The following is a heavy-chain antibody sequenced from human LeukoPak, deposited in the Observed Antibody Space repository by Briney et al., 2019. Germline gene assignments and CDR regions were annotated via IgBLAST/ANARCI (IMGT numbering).Heavy chain of an antibody. Sequence: GESLKISCKGSGYSFTSYWIGWVRQMPGKGLEWMGIIYPGDSDTRYSPSFQGQVTISADKSISTAYLQWSSLKASDTAMYYCASPTYYYGSGSYKAFDIWGQGTVVTVSS. D-gene: IGHD3-10*01. V-gene: IGHV5-51*01. CDR1: GYSFTSYW. CDR3: ASPTYYYGSGSYKAFDI. J-gene: IGHJ3*02. CDR2: IYPGDSDT.